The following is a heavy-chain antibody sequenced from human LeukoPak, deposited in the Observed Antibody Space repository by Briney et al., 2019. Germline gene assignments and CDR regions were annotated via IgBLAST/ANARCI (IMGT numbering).Heavy chain of an antibody. Sequence: GASVKVSCKTSGFTFTSYGIIWVRQAPGQGLEWVGWISGYNGNTNYAQSLQGRVTITAVPSTTTVYMEVRSLRSDDTAVYYCARGGGPPRRSSDWLLYLDLWGQGALITVSS. D-gene: IGHD3-9*01. CDR1: GFTFTSYG. V-gene: IGHV1-18*01. CDR3: ARGGGPPRRSSDWLLYLDL. CDR2: ISGYNGNT. J-gene: IGHJ4*02.